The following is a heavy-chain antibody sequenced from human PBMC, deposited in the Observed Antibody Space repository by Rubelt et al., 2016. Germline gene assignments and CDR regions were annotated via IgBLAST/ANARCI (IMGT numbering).Heavy chain of an antibody. J-gene: IGHJ4*02. D-gene: IGHD3-10*01. V-gene: IGHV3-30*04. CDR3: ARDRRLVRGLGHYYVDY. CDR2: ISYDGSTE. Sequence: LEWVTVISYDGSTEYYADSVKGRFPISRNTSKTTLYLQMTSLRAEDTAVYYCARDRRLVRGLGHYYVDYWGQGTLVTVSS.